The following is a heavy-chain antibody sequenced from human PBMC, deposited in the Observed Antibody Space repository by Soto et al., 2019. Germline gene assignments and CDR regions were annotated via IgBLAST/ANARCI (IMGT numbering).Heavy chain of an antibody. J-gene: IGHJ5*02. CDR1: GFTFSSYG. CDR3: ARGYGWFDP. D-gene: IGHD6-13*01. V-gene: IGHV3-33*01. CDR2: LWYDGSNK. Sequence: QVQLVESGGGVVQPGRSLRLSCAASGFTFSSYGMRWVRQAPGKGLEWVAVLWYDGSNKYYADSVKGRFTISRDNSKNTLYLQMNSLRAEDTAVYYCARGYGWFDPWGQGTLVTVSS.